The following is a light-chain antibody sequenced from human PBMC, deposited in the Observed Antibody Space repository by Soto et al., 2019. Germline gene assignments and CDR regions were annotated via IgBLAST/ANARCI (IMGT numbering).Light chain of an antibody. CDR1: SSDVGAYKY. CDR3: SSYRSTNTQV. V-gene: IGLV2-14*01. CDR2: EVS. J-gene: IGLJ1*01. Sequence: QSVLTQPASVSGSPGQSITISCTGTSSDVGAYKYVSWYQQHPGKAPKLMIYEVSNRPSGVSNRFSGSKSGNTASVTISGLQAEDEADYYCSSYRSTNTQVFGTGTKVTVL.